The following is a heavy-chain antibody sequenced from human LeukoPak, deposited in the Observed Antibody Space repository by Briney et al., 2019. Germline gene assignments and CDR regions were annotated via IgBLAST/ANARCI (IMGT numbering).Heavy chain of an antibody. CDR3: ARKYCSGGGCYSVLTYNWFDP. CDR2: IYYSGST. D-gene: IGHD2-15*01. V-gene: IGHV4-59*08. Sequence: PSETLSLTCTVSGGSISSYYWSWIRQPPGKGLEWIGYIYYSGSTYYNPSPKSRVTISVDTSKNQFSLKLSSVTAADTAVYYCARKYCSGGGCYSVLTYNWFDPWGQGTLVTVSS. CDR1: GGSISSYY. J-gene: IGHJ5*02.